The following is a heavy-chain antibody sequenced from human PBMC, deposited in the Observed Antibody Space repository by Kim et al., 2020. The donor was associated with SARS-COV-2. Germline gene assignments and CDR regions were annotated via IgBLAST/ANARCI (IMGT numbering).Heavy chain of an antibody. V-gene: IGHV1-69*13. CDR3: ARAIIGGYFGSGSSNNWFDP. Sequence: SVKVSCKASGGTFSSFAISWVRQAPGQGLEWMGGIIPIFGSSNYAQKFQGRVTITADELTSTAYMELSSLRSEDTAVYYCARAIIGGYFGSGSSNNWFDPWGQGTLITVSS. D-gene: IGHD3-10*01. CDR2: IIPIFGSS. CDR1: GGTFSSFA. J-gene: IGHJ5*02.